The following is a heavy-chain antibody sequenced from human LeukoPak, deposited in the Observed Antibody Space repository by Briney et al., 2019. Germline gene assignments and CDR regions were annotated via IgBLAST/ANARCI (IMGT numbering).Heavy chain of an antibody. J-gene: IGHJ4*02. Sequence: SETLSLTCTVSGGSISSSSYYWGWIRQPPGKGLEWIGEINHSGSTNYNPSLKSRVTISVDTSKNQFSLKLSSVTAADTAVYYCARRRRDGYNYGDYWGQGTLVTVSS. CDR3: ARRRRDGYNYGDY. CDR1: GGSISSSSYY. V-gene: IGHV4-39*07. CDR2: INHSGST. D-gene: IGHD5-24*01.